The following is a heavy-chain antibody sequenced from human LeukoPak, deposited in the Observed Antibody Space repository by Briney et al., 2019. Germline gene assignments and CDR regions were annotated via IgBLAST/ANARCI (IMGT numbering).Heavy chain of an antibody. V-gene: IGHV3-23*01. Sequence: PGGSLRLSCAASGFTFSSYAMSWVRQAPGKGLEWVSAISGSGGSTYYADSVKGRFTISRDNSKNTLYLQMNSLRAEDTAVYYCWYYDFWSGYYTPGDDAFDIWGQGTMVTVSS. CDR2: ISGSGGST. J-gene: IGHJ3*02. D-gene: IGHD3-3*01. CDR1: GFTFSSYA. CDR3: WYYDFWSGYYTPGDDAFDI.